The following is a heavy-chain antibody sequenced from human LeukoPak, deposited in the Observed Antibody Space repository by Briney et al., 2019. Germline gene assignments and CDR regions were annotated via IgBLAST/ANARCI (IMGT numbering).Heavy chain of an antibody. V-gene: IGHV3-23*01. J-gene: IGHJ4*02. CDR2: ISGTGATT. CDR1: GFTFSSYA. CDR3: ARRSDCSSTSCFLDY. D-gene: IGHD2-2*01. Sequence: GGSLRLSCAASGFTFSSYAMRWVRQAPGKGLEWVSAISGTGATTYYADSVKGRFTISRDNSKKTLYLQMTSLRAEDTAVYYCARRSDCSSTSCFLDYWGQGTLVTVSS.